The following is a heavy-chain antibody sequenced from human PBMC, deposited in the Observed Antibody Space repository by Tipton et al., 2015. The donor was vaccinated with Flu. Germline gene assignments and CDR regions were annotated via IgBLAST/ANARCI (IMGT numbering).Heavy chain of an antibody. CDR2: IYHTGST. CDR1: GASISSESYY. CDR3: ARGIYISSSWYVGRGDPNKNDY. Sequence: TLSLTCTVSGASISSESYYWGWIRQPPGKGLEWIGSIYHTGSTYYNPSLKSRVTISVDTSKNQFSLKLSSVTAADTAVYYCARGIYISSSWYVGRGDPNKNDYWGQGTLVTVSS. D-gene: IGHD6-13*01. J-gene: IGHJ4*02. V-gene: IGHV4-38-2*02.